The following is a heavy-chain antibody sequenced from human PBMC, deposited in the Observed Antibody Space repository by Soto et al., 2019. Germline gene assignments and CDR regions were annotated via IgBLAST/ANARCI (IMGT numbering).Heavy chain of an antibody. CDR3: ARDFAYFDS. J-gene: IGHJ4*02. V-gene: IGHV4-61*01. Sequence: QVQLQESGPGLVKPSETLSLTCTVSGGSFKSGSYSWSWIRQPPGKGLEWIGYVYHTGRTSYNPPLKSRVSISMDTSKNQFSLNLDAVTAADTAVYFCARDFAYFDSWGQGALGTVSS. CDR1: GGSFKSGSYS. D-gene: IGHD3-3*01. CDR2: VYHTGRT.